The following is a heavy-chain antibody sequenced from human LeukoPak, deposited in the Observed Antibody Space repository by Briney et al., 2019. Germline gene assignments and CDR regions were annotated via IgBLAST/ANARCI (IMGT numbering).Heavy chain of an antibody. J-gene: IGHJ5*02. D-gene: IGHD1-1*01. Sequence: SEILSLTCTVSGDSISSYYWSWIRQPPGKGLEWIGYIYDSGSTNYNPSLKSRVTISLDTSKNQFSLKLRSVTSADTPLYYFARGTPRSSTGKKGGWCDLCARETLVTVSS. CDR1: GDSISSYY. CDR3: ARGTPRSSTGKKGGWCDL. V-gene: IGHV4-59*01. CDR2: IYDSGST.